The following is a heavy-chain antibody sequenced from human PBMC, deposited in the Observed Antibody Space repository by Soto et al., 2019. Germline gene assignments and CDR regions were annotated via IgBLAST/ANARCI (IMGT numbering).Heavy chain of an antibody. CDR2: IYYSGST. J-gene: IGHJ5*02. CDR1: GGSISSYY. D-gene: IGHD5-18*01. V-gene: IGHV4-59*01. CDR3: ARGYSYDYVHWFDP. Sequence: SETLSLTCTVSGGSISSYYWSWIRQPPGKGLEWIGYIYYSGSTNYNPSLKSRVTISVDTSKNQFSLKLSSVTAADTAVYYCARGYSYDYVHWFDPWGQGTLVTVSS.